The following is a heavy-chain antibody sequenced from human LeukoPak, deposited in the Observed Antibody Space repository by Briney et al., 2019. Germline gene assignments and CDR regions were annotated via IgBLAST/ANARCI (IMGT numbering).Heavy chain of an antibody. Sequence: SETLSLTCTVSGGSISSYYWSWIRQPPGKGLEWIGYIYYSGSTNYNPSLKSRVTISVDTSKNQFSLKLSSVTAADTAVYYCAAGAGGSHGGFDYWGQGTLVTVSS. V-gene: IGHV4-59*01. J-gene: IGHJ4*02. D-gene: IGHD1-26*01. CDR2: IYYSGST. CDR3: AAGAGGSHGGFDY. CDR1: GGSISSYY.